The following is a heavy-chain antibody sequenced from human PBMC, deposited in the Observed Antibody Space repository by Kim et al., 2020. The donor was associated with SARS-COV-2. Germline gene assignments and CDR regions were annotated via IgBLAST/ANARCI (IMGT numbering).Heavy chain of an antibody. Sequence: YYGASVKGRFTTSRAISRNTLYLQMNSLGVENTALYYCAKDTSAWGDAFDIWGQGTMVTVSS. D-gene: IGHD6-19*01. CDR3: AKDTSAWGDAFDI. V-gene: IGHV3-23*01. J-gene: IGHJ3*02.